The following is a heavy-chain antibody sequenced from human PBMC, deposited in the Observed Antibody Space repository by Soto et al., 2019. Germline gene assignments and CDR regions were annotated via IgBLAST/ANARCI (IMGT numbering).Heavy chain of an antibody. J-gene: IGHJ6*02. D-gene: IGHD3-3*01. V-gene: IGHV3-33*01. CDR2: IWYDGSNK. Sequence: GGSLRLSCAASGFTFSSYGMHWVRQAPGKGLEWVAVIWYDGSNKYYADSVKGRFTISRDNSKNTLYLQMNSLRAEDTAVYYWAREAPPHDFWSGYYYYYYGMDVWGQGTTVTVSS. CDR3: AREAPPHDFWSGYYYYYYGMDV. CDR1: GFTFSSYG.